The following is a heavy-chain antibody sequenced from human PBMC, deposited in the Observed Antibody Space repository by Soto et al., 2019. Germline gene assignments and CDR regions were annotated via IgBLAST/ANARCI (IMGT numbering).Heavy chain of an antibody. J-gene: IGHJ6*04. CDR3: ARDPGFGFGYSYAFAMDV. CDR1: GYTFSNYG. CDR2: ISGYNGDT. Sequence: QVQLVQSGAEVKKPGASVKVSCKASGYTFSNYGISWVRQGPGQGLEWMGWISGYNGDTHYEEKVQDRIKMTTDTSTRTTYLELRSLSSDDTALYFCARDPGFGFGYSYAFAMDVWGKGTTVTVSA. D-gene: IGHD5-18*01. V-gene: IGHV1-18*01.